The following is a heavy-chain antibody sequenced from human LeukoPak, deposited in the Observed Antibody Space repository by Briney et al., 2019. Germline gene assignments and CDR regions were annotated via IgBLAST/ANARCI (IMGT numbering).Heavy chain of an antibody. Sequence: GGSLRLSCAASGFSFSSYGMTWVRQAPGKGLEWVSSISGGGGSTNSADSVKGRFTISRDNSRNTLYLQMNSLRAEDTAVYYCAKSSYYDSSGYYREYYFDHWGQGTLVTVSS. V-gene: IGHV3-23*01. J-gene: IGHJ4*02. CDR1: GFSFSSYG. CDR2: ISGGGGST. CDR3: AKSSYYDSSGYYREYYFDH. D-gene: IGHD3-22*01.